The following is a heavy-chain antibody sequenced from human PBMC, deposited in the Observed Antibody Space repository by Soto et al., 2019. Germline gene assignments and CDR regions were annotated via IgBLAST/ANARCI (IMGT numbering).Heavy chain of an antibody. Sequence: QVQLVQTGAGVKKPGASVKVSCKVSGYTLTELSMHWVRQAPGKGLEWMGGFDPEDGETLYAQKFQGRVTMTEDTATDTAYMELSRLRSDDTAVYYCADPTFADAFGIWGQGTMVTVSS. CDR1: GYTLTELS. CDR3: ADPTFADAFGI. CDR2: FDPEDGET. J-gene: IGHJ3*02. V-gene: IGHV1-24*01. D-gene: IGHD3-16*01.